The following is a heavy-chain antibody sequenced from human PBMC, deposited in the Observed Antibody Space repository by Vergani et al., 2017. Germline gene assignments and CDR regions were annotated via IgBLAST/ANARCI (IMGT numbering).Heavy chain of an antibody. CDR3: ARIRYSSSWLDY. D-gene: IGHD6-13*01. CDR2: IFSNDEK. CDR1: GFSLSNARMG. Sequence: QVTLKESGPVLVKPTETLTLTCTVSGFSLSNARMGVSWIRQPPGKALEWLAHIFSNDEKSYSKSLKSRLTISKDTSKSQVVLTMTNMDPLDTATYYCARIRYSSSWLDYWGQGTLVTVSS. J-gene: IGHJ4*02. V-gene: IGHV2-26*01.